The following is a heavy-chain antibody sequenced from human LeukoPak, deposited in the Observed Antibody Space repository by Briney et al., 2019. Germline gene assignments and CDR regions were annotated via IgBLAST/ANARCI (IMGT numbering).Heavy chain of an antibody. V-gene: IGHV5-51*01. Sequence: GESLKISCKGSGYSFTSYWIGWVRQMPGKGLEWMGIIYPGDSDTRYSPSFQGQVTISADKSISTAYLQWSSLKVSDTAMYYCASASYSSSWTFNYWGQGTLVTVSS. J-gene: IGHJ4*02. D-gene: IGHD6-13*01. CDR1: GYSFTSYW. CDR3: ASASYSSSWTFNY. CDR2: IYPGDSDT.